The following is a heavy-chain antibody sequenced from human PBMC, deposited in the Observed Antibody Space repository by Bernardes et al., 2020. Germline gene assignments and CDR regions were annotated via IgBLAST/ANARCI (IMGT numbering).Heavy chain of an antibody. CDR3: ARVLVSGSSGWYYDY. CDR1: VFTVSSNY. CDR2: IYSGGST. J-gene: IGHJ4*02. D-gene: IGHD6-19*01. V-gene: IGHV3-53*01. Sequence: GGSLRLSCAASVFTVSSNYMSWVRQAPGKGLEWVSIIYSGGSTYYADSVKGRFTISRDNSKNTLYLQMNSLRAEDTAVYYCARVLVSGSSGWYYDYWGQGTLVTVSS.